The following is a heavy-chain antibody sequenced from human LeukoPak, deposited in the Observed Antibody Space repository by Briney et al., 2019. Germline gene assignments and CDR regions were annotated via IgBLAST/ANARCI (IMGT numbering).Heavy chain of an antibody. V-gene: IGHV4-61*02. CDR3: ARGPGVCGVPHYHMDV. CDR1: GGSISSGNYF. Sequence: PSQTLSLTCSVSGGSISSGNYFWSWIRQPAGKGLEWIGRFYSSGTTNYNPSLKSRVTISVDTSNNQFSLKLSSVTAADTAVYYCARGPGVCGVPHYHMDVWGKGTTVTVSS. J-gene: IGHJ6*03. D-gene: IGHD3-3*01. CDR2: FYSSGTT.